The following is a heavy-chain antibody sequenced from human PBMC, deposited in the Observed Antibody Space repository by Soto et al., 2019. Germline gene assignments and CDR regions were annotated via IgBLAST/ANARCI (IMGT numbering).Heavy chain of an antibody. Sequence: QITLKESGLTLVKPTQTLTLTCTFSGFSLSTSRVGVGWLRQPPGKALEWLALIYWDDDKRYSPSLKSRLTITKDTSKNHVVLTMTNMDPVDTATYYCAHRPQWGNWFDPWGQGTLVIVSS. V-gene: IGHV2-5*02. J-gene: IGHJ5*02. D-gene: IGHD3-16*01. CDR1: GFSLSTSRVG. CDR3: AHRPQWGNWFDP. CDR2: IYWDDDK.